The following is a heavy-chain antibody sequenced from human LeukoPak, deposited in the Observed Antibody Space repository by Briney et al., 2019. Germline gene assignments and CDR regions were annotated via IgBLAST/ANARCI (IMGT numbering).Heavy chain of an antibody. V-gene: IGHV3-48*04. Sequence: GGSLRLSCAASGFTFSSYSMNWVRQAPGKGREWVSYISSSSSTIYYADSVKGRFTISRDNAKNSLYLQMNSLRAEDTAVYYCARDPTIYYYYYYMDVWGKGTTVTVSS. D-gene: IGHD3-9*01. CDR2: ISSSSSTI. CDR3: ARDPTIYYYYYYMDV. CDR1: GFTFSSYS. J-gene: IGHJ6*03.